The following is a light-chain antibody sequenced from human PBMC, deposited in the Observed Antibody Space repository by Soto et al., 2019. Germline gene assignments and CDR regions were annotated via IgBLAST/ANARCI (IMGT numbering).Light chain of an antibody. J-gene: IGLJ2*01. CDR1: SSDVGAYNY. CDR3: TSXXXXXXMK. Sequence: QSALTQPASVSGSPGQSITISCTGTSSDVGAYNYVSWYQQHPGKAPKLMIYDVNIRPSGVSNRFSGSKSGNTASLTISCXXAEDXADYYCTSXXXXXXMKFGXGT. V-gene: IGLV2-14*01. CDR2: DVN.